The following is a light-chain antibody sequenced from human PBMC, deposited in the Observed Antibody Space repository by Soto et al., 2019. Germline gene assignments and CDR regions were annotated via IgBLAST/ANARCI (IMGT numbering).Light chain of an antibody. CDR1: QSLLHSNGYNY. CDR2: LGS. V-gene: IGKV2-28*01. Sequence: DVVMTQSPLSLPVTPGEPASISCRSGQSLLHSNGYNYLDWYLQRPGLSPQLLIYLGSNRASGVPVRFSGSGSGTDFTLKITRVEAEDVGVYYCMQVLQTPRTFGQGTKVVIK. CDR3: MQVLQTPRT. J-gene: IGKJ1*01.